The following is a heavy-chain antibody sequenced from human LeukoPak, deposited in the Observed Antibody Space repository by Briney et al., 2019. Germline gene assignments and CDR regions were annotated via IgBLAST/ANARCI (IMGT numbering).Heavy chain of an antibody. CDR2: VRSETDGGTT. CDR1: GFTFSNAW. D-gene: IGHD2-2*01. J-gene: IGHJ5*02. V-gene: IGHV3-15*01. Sequence: GGSLRLSCAASGFTFSNAWMSWVRQAPGKGLEWVSRVRSETDGGTTDYAAPVQGRFTISRDDSKNTLYLQMNSLETDDTAVYYCTTLSYAAAPTWGQGTLVTVSS. CDR3: TTLSYAAAPT.